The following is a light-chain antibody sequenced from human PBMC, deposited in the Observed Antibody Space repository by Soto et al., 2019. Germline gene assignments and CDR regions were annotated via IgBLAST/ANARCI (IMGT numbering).Light chain of an antibody. V-gene: IGLV1-44*01. CDR1: SSNIGNNY. J-gene: IGLJ1*01. Sequence: QSVLTQPPSVSAAPGQKVTISCSGSSSNIGNNYVSWYQQLPGTAPKLLIYTNNQRPSGVPDRFSGSKSGTSASLAISGLQSEDEADYYCAAWDASLNGYVFGTGTKLTVL. CDR2: TNN. CDR3: AAWDASLNGYV.